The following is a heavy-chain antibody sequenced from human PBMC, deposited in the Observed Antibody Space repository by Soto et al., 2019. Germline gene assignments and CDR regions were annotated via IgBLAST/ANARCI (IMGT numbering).Heavy chain of an antibody. J-gene: IGHJ6*02. D-gene: IGHD6-6*01. CDR1: GGSFSGYY. CDR2: INHSGST. V-gene: IGHV4-34*01. CDR3: ARPGIAARRDYYYYGMDV. Sequence: SETLSLTCAVYGGSFSGYYWSWIRQPPGKGLEWIGEINHSGSTNYNPSLKSRVTISVDTSKNQFSLKLSSVTAADTAVYYCARPGIAARRDYYYYGMDVWGQGTTVTVS.